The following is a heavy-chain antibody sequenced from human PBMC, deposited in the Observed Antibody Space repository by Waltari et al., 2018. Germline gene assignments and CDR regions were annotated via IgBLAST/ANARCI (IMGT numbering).Heavy chain of an antibody. CDR2: IYYSGST. CDR1: GGSISSSSYY. D-gene: IGHD2-8*02. V-gene: IGHV4-39*07. Sequence: QLQLQESGPGLVTPSETLSLTCTVPGGSISSSSYYWGWIRQPPGKGLEWIGSIYYSGSTYYNPSLKSRVTISVDTSKNQFSLKLSSVTAADTAVYYCASGKECTGGVCYYWYFDLWGRGTLVTVSS. CDR3: ASGKECTGGVCYYWYFDL. J-gene: IGHJ2*01.